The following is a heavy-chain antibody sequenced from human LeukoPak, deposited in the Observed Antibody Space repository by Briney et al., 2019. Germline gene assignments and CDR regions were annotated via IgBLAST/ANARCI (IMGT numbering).Heavy chain of an antibody. CDR2: INSDGSST. CDR1: GFTFSSYW. CDR3: AKEGLVYSSSWEEYFQH. J-gene: IGHJ1*01. V-gene: IGHV3-74*01. Sequence: GGSLRLSCAASGFTFSSYWMHWVRQAPGKGLVWISRINSDGSSTSYADSVKRRFTISRDNSKNTLYLQMNSLRAEDTAVYYCAKEGLVYSSSWEEYFQHWGQGTLVTVSS. D-gene: IGHD6-13*01.